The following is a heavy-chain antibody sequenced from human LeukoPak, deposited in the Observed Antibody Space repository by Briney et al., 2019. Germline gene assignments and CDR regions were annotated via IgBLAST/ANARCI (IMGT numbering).Heavy chain of an antibody. J-gene: IGHJ6*04. CDR2: IYHSGST. CDR1: GYSISSGYY. CDR3: AREVRDIVVVPAAMGGYYGMDV. D-gene: IGHD2-2*01. V-gene: IGHV4-38-2*01. Sequence: KPSETLSLTCAVSGYSISSGYYWGWIRQPPGKGLERIGSIYHSGSTYYNPSLKSRVTISVDTSKNQFSLKLSSVTAADTAVYYCAREVRDIVVVPAAMGGYYGMDVWGKGTTVTVSS.